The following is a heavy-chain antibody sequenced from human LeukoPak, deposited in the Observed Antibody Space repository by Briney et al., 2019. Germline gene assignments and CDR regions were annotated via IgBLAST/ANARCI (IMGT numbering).Heavy chain of an antibody. V-gene: IGHV3-9*01. CDR3: AKAPSGIAVAGYFDY. CDR2: ISWNSGSI. CDR1: GFTFDDYA. D-gene: IGHD6-19*01. Sequence: GGSLRLSCAASGFTFDDYAMHWVRQAPGKGLEWVSGISWNSGSIVYADSVKGRFTISRDNAKNSLYLQMNSLRAEDTALYYCAKAPSGIAVAGYFDYWGQGTLVTVSS. J-gene: IGHJ4*02.